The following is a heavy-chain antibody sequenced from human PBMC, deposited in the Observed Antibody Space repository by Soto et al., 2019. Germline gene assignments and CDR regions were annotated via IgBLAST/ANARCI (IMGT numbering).Heavy chain of an antibody. CDR3: ARGSYGMDV. CDR1: GFTFSSYG. Sequence: PGGSLRLSCAASGFTFSSYGMHWVRQAPGKGLEWVAVIWYDGSNKYYADSVKGRFTISRDNSKSTLYLQMNSLRAEDTAVYYCARGSYGMDVWGQGTTVTVSS. J-gene: IGHJ6*02. CDR2: IWYDGSNK. V-gene: IGHV3-33*01.